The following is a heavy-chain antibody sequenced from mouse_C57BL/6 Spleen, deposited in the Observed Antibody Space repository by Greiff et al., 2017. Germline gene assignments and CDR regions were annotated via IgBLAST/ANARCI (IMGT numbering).Heavy chain of an antibody. CDR3: ARSGGLYAMDY. J-gene: IGHJ4*01. Sequence: VQLQQSGAELVRPGTSVKVSCKASGYAFTNYLIEWVKQRPGQGLEWIGVINPGSGGTNYNEKFKGKATLTADKSSSTAYMQLSSLTSEDSAVYLCARSGGLYAMDYWGQGTSVTVSS. D-gene: IGHD3-1*01. CDR1: GYAFTNYL. CDR2: INPGSGGT. V-gene: IGHV1-54*01.